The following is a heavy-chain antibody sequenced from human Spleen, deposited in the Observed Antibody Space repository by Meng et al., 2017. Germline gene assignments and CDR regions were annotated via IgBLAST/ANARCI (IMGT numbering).Heavy chain of an antibody. CDR3: ARATPSSPPDY. Sequence: QVQLQRWGAGLLKPSATLSLTCAVYGGSFSGYYWSWIRQPPGKGLEWIGEINHSGSTNYNPSLKSRVTISVDTSKNQFSLKLSSVTAADTAVYYCARATPSSPPDYWGQGTLVTVSS. CDR2: INHSGST. J-gene: IGHJ4*02. CDR1: GGSFSGYY. D-gene: IGHD6-13*01. V-gene: IGHV4-34*01.